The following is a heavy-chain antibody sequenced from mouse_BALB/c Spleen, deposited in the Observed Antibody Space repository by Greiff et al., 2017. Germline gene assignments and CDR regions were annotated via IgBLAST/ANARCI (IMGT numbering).Heavy chain of an antibody. V-gene: IGHV14-3*02. CDR2: IDPANGNT. CDR1: GFNIKDTY. Sequence: VQLQQSGAELVKPGASVKLSCTASGFNIKDTYMHWVKQRPEQGLEWIGRIDPANGNTKYDPKFQGKATITADTSSNTAYLQLSSLTSEDTAVYYCARDEYDEAWVAHRGQKALGTVS. D-gene: IGHD2-4*01. J-gene: IGHJ3*01. CDR3: ARDEYDEAWVAH.